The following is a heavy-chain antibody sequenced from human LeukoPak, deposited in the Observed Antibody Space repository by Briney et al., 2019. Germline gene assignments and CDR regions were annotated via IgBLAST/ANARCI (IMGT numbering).Heavy chain of an antibody. Sequence: GGSLRLSCAASGFIFTNYFMSWVRQAPGKGLEWVSAISGSGGSTYYADSVKGRFTISRDNSKNTLYLQMNSLRAEDTAVYYCAKVVVPAASYYYYYGMDVWGQGTTVTVSS. CDR1: GFIFTNYF. J-gene: IGHJ6*02. CDR3: AKVVVPAASYYYYYGMDV. V-gene: IGHV3-23*01. CDR2: ISGSGGST. D-gene: IGHD2-2*01.